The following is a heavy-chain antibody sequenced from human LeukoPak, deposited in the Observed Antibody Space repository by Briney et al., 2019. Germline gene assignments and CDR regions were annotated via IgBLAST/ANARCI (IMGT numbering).Heavy chain of an antibody. CDR3: ARGGDYFNYYYYYYMDV. CDR2: INPNSGGT. CDR1: GYTFTGYY. J-gene: IGHJ6*03. V-gene: IGHV1-2*02. D-gene: IGHD2/OR15-2a*01. Sequence: ASVKVSCKASGYTFTGYYMHWVRQAPGQGLEWMGWINPNSGGTNYAQKFQGRVTMTRDTSISTAYMELSRRRSDDTAVYYCARGGDYFNYYYYYYMDVWGKGTTVTVSS.